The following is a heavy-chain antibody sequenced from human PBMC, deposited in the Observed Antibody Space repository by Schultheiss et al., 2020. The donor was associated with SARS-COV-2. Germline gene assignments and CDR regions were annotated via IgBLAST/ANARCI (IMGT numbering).Heavy chain of an antibody. CDR1: GFTFSSYD. CDR3: ARGAYGDYWYFDL. J-gene: IGHJ2*01. D-gene: IGHD4-17*01. CDR2: ISYDGSNK. V-gene: IGHV3-30*03. Sequence: GESLKISCAASGFTFSSYDMHWVRQAPGKGLEWVAVISYDGSNKNYADSVKGRFTISRDNSKNTLYLQMNSLRAEDTAVYYCARGAYGDYWYFDLWGRGTLVTVSS.